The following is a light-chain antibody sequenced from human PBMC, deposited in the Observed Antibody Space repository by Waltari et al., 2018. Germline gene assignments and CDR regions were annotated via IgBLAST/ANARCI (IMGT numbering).Light chain of an antibody. CDR2: EDN. V-gene: IGLV2-23*01. J-gene: IGLJ3*02. CDR1: SSDVGSPNF. Sequence: SALTQPASLSGSPGQSITIPCPERSSDVGSPNFFSWYQQPPGKAPKVMIYEDNKRPAGLSNRFSGSKSGNTASLTISGLQADDEADYYCCSYAGGSPRWVFGGGTKLTVL. CDR3: CSYAGGSPRWV.